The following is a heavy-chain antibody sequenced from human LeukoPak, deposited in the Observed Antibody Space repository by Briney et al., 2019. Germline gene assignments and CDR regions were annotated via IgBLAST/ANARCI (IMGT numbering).Heavy chain of an antibody. CDR1: GFTFRDAW. V-gene: IGHV3-15*01. CDR3: AKHIYGVVSIQQ. D-gene: IGHD3-3*01. Sequence: KPGGSLRLSCAASGFTFRDAWMTWVRQAPWKGLEWVGRIRSKTDGGTTDYAVSVQGRFTISRDDSKNTLYLQMSSLKTEDTAVYYCAKHIYGVVSIQQWGQGTLVTVSS. CDR2: IRSKTDGGTT. J-gene: IGHJ1*01.